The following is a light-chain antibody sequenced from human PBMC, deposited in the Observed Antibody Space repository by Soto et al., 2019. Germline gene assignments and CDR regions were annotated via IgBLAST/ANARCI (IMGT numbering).Light chain of an antibody. Sequence: QSALTQPASVSGSPGQSITISCTGTSSDVGSYNLVSWYQKHPGKAPKLMIYEGSKRPSGVSNRFSVSKSGNTASRTISGLQAEYEADYYCCSYAGSSTFVVFGGGTKLTVL. J-gene: IGLJ2*01. CDR2: EGS. CDR3: CSYAGSSTFVV. CDR1: SSDVGSYNL. V-gene: IGLV2-23*01.